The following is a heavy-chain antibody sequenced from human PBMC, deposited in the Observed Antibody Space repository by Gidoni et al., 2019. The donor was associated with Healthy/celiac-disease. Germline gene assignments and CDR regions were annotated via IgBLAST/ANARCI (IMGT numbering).Heavy chain of an antibody. J-gene: IGHJ6*03. Sequence: QVQLQQWGAGLLKPSETLSLTCAVSGGSFSGYYWSWIRQPPGKGLEWIGEINHSGSTNYNPSLKSRVTISVDTSKNQFSLKLSSVTAADTAVYYCARGPGGYYYMDVWGKGTTVTVSS. V-gene: IGHV4-34*01. D-gene: IGHD3-10*01. CDR2: INHSGST. CDR1: GGSFSGYY. CDR3: ARGPGGYYYMDV.